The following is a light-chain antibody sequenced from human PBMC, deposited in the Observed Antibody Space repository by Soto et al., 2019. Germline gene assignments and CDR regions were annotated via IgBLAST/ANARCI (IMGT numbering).Light chain of an antibody. V-gene: IGLV2-11*01. Sequence: QSALTQPRSVSGSPGQSVTISCTGTSSDVGAYNYVSWYQHHPGKAPKVMIYDDSERPSGVPDRFSGSKSDNKASLTISGLQAEDEADYYCCSYAGSYSWVFGGGTKVTVL. CDR1: SSDVGAYNY. J-gene: IGLJ3*02. CDR2: DDS. CDR3: CSYAGSYSWV.